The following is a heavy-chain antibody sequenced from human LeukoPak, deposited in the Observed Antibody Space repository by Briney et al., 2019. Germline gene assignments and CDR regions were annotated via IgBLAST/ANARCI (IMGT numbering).Heavy chain of an antibody. Sequence: SETLSLTCAVYGGSFSGYYWSWIRQPPGKGLEWIGEMNHSGSTNYNPSLKSRVTISVDTSKNQFSLKLSSVTAADTAVYYCARHQRGNSDAFDIWGQGTVVTVSS. CDR3: ARHQRGNSDAFDI. CDR1: GGSFSGYY. D-gene: IGHD4-23*01. CDR2: MNHSGST. J-gene: IGHJ3*02. V-gene: IGHV4-34*01.